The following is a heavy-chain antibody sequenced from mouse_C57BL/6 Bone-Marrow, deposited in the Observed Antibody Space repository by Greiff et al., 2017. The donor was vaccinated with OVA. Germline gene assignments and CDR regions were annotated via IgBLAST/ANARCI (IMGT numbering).Heavy chain of an antibody. CDR3: ARQDREFDY. V-gene: IGHV5-9*01. CDR2: ISGGGGNT. D-gene: IGHD2-14*01. CDR1: GFTFSSYT. Sequence: EVQLVESGGGLVKPGGSLKLSCAASGFTFSSYTMSWVRQTPEKRLEWVATISGGGGNTYYPDSVKGRFTISSDNAKNTLYLQMSSLRSEDTALYYCARQDREFDYWGQGTTLTVSS. J-gene: IGHJ2*01.